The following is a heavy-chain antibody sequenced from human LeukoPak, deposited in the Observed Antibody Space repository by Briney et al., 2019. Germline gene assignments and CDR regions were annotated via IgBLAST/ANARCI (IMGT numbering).Heavy chain of an antibody. CDR1: GFTLSSYA. CDR3: AKGGGYEAQYYYYYLDV. CDR2: ISGSGSA. Sequence: GGSLRLSCAASGFTLSSYAMNWVRQAPGKGLEWVSAISGSGSAYYADSVKGRFTISRDNSKNTLYLQMNSLRAEDTAVYYCAKGGGYEAQYYYYYLDVWGKGTTVTISS. V-gene: IGHV3-23*01. J-gene: IGHJ6*03. D-gene: IGHD5-12*01.